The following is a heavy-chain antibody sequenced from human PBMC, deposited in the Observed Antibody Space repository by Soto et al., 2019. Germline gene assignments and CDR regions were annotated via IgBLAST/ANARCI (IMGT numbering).Heavy chain of an antibody. J-gene: IGHJ4*02. CDR2: INSDGSSR. CDR1: GFSFSSHW. D-gene: IGHD2-15*01. Sequence: EVQLVESGGGLVQPGGSLRLSCAASGFSFSSHWMHWVRQAPGKGLVWVSRINSDGSSRNYADSVKGRFSISRDNAKNTLYLQMNSLRAEDTAVYYCARVIGYCSGGSCYSPDYWGQGTLVSVSS. V-gene: IGHV3-74*01. CDR3: ARVIGYCSGGSCYSPDY.